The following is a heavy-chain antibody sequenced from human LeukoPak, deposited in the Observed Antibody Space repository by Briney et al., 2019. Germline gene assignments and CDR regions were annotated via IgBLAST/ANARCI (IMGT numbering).Heavy chain of an antibody. CDR1: GFTFSSYS. D-gene: IGHD3-22*01. J-gene: IGHJ4*02. Sequence: GGSLRLSCAASGFTFSSYSMNWVRQAPGKGLEWVSSISSSSSYIYYADSVKGRFTISRDNAKNTLYLQMNSLRAEDTAVYYCAKDLEGYYYDSSGYFYFDYWGQGTLVTVSS. CDR3: AKDLEGYYYDSSGYFYFDY. V-gene: IGHV3-21*04. CDR2: ISSSSSYI.